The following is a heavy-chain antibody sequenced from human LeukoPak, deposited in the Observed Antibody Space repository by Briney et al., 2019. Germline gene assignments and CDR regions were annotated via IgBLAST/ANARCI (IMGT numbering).Heavy chain of an antibody. CDR1: GGSISSYY. CDR2: IYYSGST. J-gene: IGHJ4*02. Sequence: SQTLSLTCTVSGGSISSYYWSWIRQPPGKGLEWIGYIYYSGSTNYNPSLKSRVTISVDTSKNQFSLKLSSVTAADTAVYYCARLGPFLPAALDYWGQGTLVTVSS. CDR3: ARLGPFLPAALDY. D-gene: IGHD2-2*01. V-gene: IGHV4-59*08.